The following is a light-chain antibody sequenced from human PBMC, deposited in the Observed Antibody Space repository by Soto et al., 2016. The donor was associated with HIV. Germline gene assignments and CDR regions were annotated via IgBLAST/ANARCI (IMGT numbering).Light chain of an antibody. V-gene: IGKV1-17*01. CDR3: LQHNTYPRT. Sequence: DIQMTQSPSSLSASVGDRVTITCRASQDIRNDLGWYQQEPGKAPKRLIYAASSLQSGVPSRFSGSESGTEFTLTISSLQPEDFATYYCLQHNTYPRTFGQGTKVDIK. J-gene: IGKJ1*01. CDR2: AAS. CDR1: QDIRND.